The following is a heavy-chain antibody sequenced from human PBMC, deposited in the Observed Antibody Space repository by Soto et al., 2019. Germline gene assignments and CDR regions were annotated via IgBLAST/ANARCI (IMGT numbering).Heavy chain of an antibody. CDR1: GFTFSSYG. CDR3: ARGLGGWPDY. D-gene: IGHD2-15*01. V-gene: IGHV3-30*03. Sequence: GGSLRLSCAASGFTFSSYGMHWVRQAPGKGLEWVAVISYDGSNKYYADSVKGRVTITRDTSASTAYMELSSLRSEDTAVYYCARGLGGWPDYWGQGTLVTVSS. CDR2: ISYDGSNK. J-gene: IGHJ4*02.